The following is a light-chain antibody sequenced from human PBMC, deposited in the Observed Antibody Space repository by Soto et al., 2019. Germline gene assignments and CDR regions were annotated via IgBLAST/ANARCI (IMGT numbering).Light chain of an antibody. Sequence: EIVMTQSPATLSVSPGERATLSCRASQSVSSNLAWYQQKPGQAPRLLIYGASTRATGIPARFSGSGSGTEFTLTISSLQSEDFAVYYCQQYNNWLPFGRGPKVDIK. CDR2: GAS. CDR1: QSVSSN. V-gene: IGKV3-15*01. J-gene: IGKJ1*01. CDR3: QQYNNWLP.